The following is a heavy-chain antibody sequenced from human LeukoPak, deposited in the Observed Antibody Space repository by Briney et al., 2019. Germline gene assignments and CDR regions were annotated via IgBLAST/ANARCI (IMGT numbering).Heavy chain of an antibody. Sequence: GGSLRLSCAASGFTFSTSAMSWVRQAPGKGLVWVSRIDNDGTSTSYADSVKGRFTISRDNAKNTLYLQMNSLRVDDTGVYYCARDYGWGTAGDYWGQGTLVTVSS. J-gene: IGHJ4*02. CDR2: IDNDGTST. D-gene: IGHD3-16*01. CDR1: GFTFSTSA. CDR3: ARDYGWGTAGDY. V-gene: IGHV3-74*01.